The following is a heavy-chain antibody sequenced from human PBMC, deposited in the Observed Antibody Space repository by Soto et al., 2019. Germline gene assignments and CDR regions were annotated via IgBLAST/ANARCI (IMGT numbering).Heavy chain of an antibody. Sequence: SGPTLVNPSQTLTLTCTFSGFSLSTRGMCVTWIRQPPGKALEWLALIDWNDENDYNTSLQTRLTISKHTYKDQVVLRMTNMDPVDTATYYCARVPVMGENFSDVGWFDPWGQGTQVTVSS. D-gene: IGHD3-16*01. CDR2: IDWNDEN. J-gene: IGHJ5*02. CDR1: GFSLSTRGMC. CDR3: ARVPVMGENFSDVGWFDP. V-gene: IGHV2-70*01.